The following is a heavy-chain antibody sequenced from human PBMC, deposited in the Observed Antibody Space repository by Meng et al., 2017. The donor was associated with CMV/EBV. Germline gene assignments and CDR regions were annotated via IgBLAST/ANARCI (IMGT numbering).Heavy chain of an antibody. V-gene: IGHV3-30*04. J-gene: IGHJ4*02. CDR1: GFTFSSYA. D-gene: IGHD2-21*01. CDR2: ISYDGSNK. CDR3: ARASVVIAIIYYFGY. Sequence: GESLKISCAASGFTFSSYAMHWVRQAPGKGLEWVAVISYDGSNKYYADSVKGRFTISRDNSKNTLYLQMNSLRAEDTAVYYCARASVVIAIIYYFGYWGQGTLVTVSS.